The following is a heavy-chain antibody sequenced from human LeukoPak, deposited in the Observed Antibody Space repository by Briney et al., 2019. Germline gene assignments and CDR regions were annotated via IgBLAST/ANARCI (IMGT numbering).Heavy chain of an antibody. CDR2: ITGRSDKT. V-gene: IGHV3-23*01. D-gene: IGHD6-19*01. Sequence: GGSLRLSCAASGFNFNKYDMTWARQAPGKGLEWVSNITGRSDKTYYTDSVKGRFVTSRDNSKDTLYLQMNSLRAEDTALYHCAKGGWLDDLGQGALVTVSS. CDR3: AKGGWLDD. CDR1: GFNFNKYD. J-gene: IGHJ4*02.